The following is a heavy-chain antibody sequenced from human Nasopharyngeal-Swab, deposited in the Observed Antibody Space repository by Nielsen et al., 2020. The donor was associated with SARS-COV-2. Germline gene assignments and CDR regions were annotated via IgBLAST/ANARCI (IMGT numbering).Heavy chain of an antibody. D-gene: IGHD2/OR15-2a*01. CDR2: INHSGST. CDR1: GGSFSGYY. CDR3: ARGTIVRNWFDP. J-gene: IGHJ5*02. Sequence: GSLRLSCAVYGGSFSGYYWSWIRQPPGKGLEWIGEINHSGSTNYNPSLKSRVTISVDTSKNQFSLKLSSVTAADTAVYYCARGTIVRNWFDPWGQGTLVTVS. V-gene: IGHV4-34*01.